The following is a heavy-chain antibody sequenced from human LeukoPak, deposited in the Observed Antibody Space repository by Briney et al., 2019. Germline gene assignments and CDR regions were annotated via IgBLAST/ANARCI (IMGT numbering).Heavy chain of an antibody. CDR2: INQDGSEK. CDR3: ARQRGYSYGRFDY. V-gene: IGHV3-7*01. J-gene: IGHJ4*02. Sequence: GGSLRLSCAASGFTFSSYWMSWLRQAPGKGLEWVANINQDGSEKHYVDSVKGRFTFSRDNAKNSLYLQMNSLRAEDTAVYYCARQRGYSYGRFDYWGQGTLVTVSS. D-gene: IGHD5-18*01. CDR1: GFTFSSYW.